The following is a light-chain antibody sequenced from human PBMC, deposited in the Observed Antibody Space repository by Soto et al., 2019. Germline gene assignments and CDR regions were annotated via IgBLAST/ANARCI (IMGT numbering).Light chain of an antibody. CDR3: QQFIDGWT. Sequence: IQMTQSPSTLSASIGDRVTLTCRASQSINNRLAWYQQMPGKAPNLLIYDASSLESGVPSRFRGSGSETEFTLTISGLQPDDFATCYCQQFIDGWTFGQGTKVDI. V-gene: IGKV1-5*01. CDR2: DAS. CDR1: QSINNR. J-gene: IGKJ1*01.